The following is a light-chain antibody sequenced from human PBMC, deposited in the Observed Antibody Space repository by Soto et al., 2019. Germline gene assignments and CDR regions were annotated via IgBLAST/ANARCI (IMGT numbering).Light chain of an antibody. V-gene: IGKV3-15*01. CDR2: GAS. J-gene: IGKJ1*01. CDR3: QQYGSSTPP. CDR1: QSLHSN. Sequence: DIVMTQSPAPLSLSPGETATLSCKASQSLHSNLAWFQQHPGQAPKLLIYGASSRATGIPARSSRSGSGTEFTLTISSLQPEDFALYYWQQYGSSTPPFGQGTKVDIK.